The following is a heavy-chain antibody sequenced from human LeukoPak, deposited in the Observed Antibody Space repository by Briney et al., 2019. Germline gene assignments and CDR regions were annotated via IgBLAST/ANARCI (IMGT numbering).Heavy chain of an antibody. CDR3: ARTDYYDKSIDY. J-gene: IGHJ4*02. CDR2: ISTGSSFI. V-gene: IGHV3-21*01. CDR1: GFTFSSYS. Sequence: MAGGSLRLSCAASGFTFSSYSMNWVRQAPGKGLEWVSSISTGSSFIYYADSVKGRFTISRDIAKNSLYLQMNSLRAEDTAVYYCARTDYYDKSIDYWGQGTLVTVPS. D-gene: IGHD3-22*01.